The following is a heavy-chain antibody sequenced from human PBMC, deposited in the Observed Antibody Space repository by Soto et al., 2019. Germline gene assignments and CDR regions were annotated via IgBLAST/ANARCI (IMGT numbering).Heavy chain of an antibody. CDR2: INPKSGYT. CDR3: ARYTGSNSLFDS. CDR1: GYTFTGDY. Sequence: QVQLVQSGAEVKKPGASVSVSCKASGYTFTGDYLHWVLQAPGQGLEWMAWINPKSGYTKSAQKFQARVTLTRDTSISTAYMELRSLRSEDTAVYFCARYTGSNSLFDSWGQGTLVTVSS. V-gene: IGHV1-2*02. D-gene: IGHD1-26*01. J-gene: IGHJ4*02.